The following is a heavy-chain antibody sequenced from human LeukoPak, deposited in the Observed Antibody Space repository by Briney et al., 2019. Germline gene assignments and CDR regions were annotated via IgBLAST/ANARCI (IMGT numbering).Heavy chain of an antibody. V-gene: IGHV3-33*01. CDR2: IWYDGSNK. J-gene: IGHJ4*02. CDR3: ARDPCGGDCYAFDY. D-gene: IGHD2-21*02. Sequence: GRSLRLSCAASGFTFSSYGMHWVRQAPGKGLEWVAVIWYDGSNKYYADSVKGRFTISRDNSKNTLYLQMNSVRAEDTAVYYCARDPCGGDCYAFDYWGQGTMVTVSS. CDR1: GFTFSSYG.